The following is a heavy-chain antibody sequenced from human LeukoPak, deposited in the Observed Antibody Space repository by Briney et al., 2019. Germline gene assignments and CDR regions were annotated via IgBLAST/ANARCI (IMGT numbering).Heavy chain of an antibody. J-gene: IGHJ4*02. V-gene: IGHV1-24*01. Sequence: ASVKVSCKVSGYTLTELSMHWVRQAPGKGLEWMGGFDPEDGETIYAQKFQGRVTMTEDTSTDTAYMELSSLRSEDTAVYYCATENPSPEYYYDSSGYWAYWGQGTLVTVSS. CDR1: GYTLTELS. CDR2: FDPEDGET. CDR3: ATENPSPEYYYDSSGYWAY. D-gene: IGHD3-22*01.